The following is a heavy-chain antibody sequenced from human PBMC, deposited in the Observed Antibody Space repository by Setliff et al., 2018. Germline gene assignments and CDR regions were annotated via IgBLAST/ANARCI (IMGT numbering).Heavy chain of an antibody. CDR3: ARDPEQWLVRSYAFDI. CDR1: GFSFGGHD. D-gene: IGHD6-19*01. J-gene: IGHJ3*02. CDR2: IRYDGTTE. Sequence: GGSLRLSCAASGFSFGGHDMHWVRQAPGKGLEWVAFIRYDGTTESYADSVRGRFTISRDNAKNSLYLQMNSLRAEDTAVYYCARDPEQWLVRSYAFDIWGQGIMVTVSS. V-gene: IGHV3-30*02.